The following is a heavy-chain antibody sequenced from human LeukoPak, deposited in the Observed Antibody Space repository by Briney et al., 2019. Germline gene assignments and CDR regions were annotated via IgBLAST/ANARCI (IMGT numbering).Heavy chain of an antibody. Sequence: ASVKVSCKASGGTFSSYAISWVRQAPGQGLEWMGGIIPIFGTANYAQRFQGRVTITADKSTSTAYMELSSLRSEDTAVYYCARDDSSGYYGYWGQGTLVTVSS. CDR2: IIPIFGTA. CDR1: GGTFSSYA. V-gene: IGHV1-69*06. CDR3: ARDDSSGYYGY. D-gene: IGHD3-22*01. J-gene: IGHJ4*02.